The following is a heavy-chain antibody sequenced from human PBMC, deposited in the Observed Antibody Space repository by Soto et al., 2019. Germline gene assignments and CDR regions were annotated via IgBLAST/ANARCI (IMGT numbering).Heavy chain of an antibody. CDR3: ARGWWEREGYLMDV. CDR2: INHSGSA. V-gene: IGHV4-34*01. Sequence: SETLSLTCDVYGGSFSDYIWTWIRQTPGKGLQWIGQINHSGSANYNPSLKSRVNISVHTSSSQFSLKLSSMTAADTAVYYCARGWWEREGYLMDVWGQGTTVTVSS. D-gene: IGHD1-26*01. CDR1: GGSFSDYI. J-gene: IGHJ6*02.